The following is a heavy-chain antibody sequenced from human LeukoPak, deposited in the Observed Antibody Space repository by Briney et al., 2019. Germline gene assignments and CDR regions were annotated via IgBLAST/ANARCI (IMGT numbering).Heavy chain of an antibody. CDR2: ISDSGDRA. J-gene: IGHJ4*02. Sequence: AGGSLTLSCAASGFTFSSYAMSWVRHAPGKGLELVSGISDSGDRAHYADSVKGRFTISRDNSKNTLYLQMNSLRAEDTAVYFCAKQTTGYSGSGVDYWGQGTLVTVSS. CDR3: AKQTTGYSGSGVDY. CDR1: GFTFSSYA. D-gene: IGHD3-10*01. V-gene: IGHV3-23*01.